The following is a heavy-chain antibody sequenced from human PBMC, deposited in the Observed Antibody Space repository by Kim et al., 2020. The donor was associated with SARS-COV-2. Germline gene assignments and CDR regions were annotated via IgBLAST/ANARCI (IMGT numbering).Heavy chain of an antibody. CDR3: ARAPAWAGPDY. V-gene: IGHV3-74*01. CDR1: GFTFSSYW. J-gene: IGHJ4*02. Sequence: GGSLRLSCAASGFTFSSYWMHWVRQAPGKGLVWVSRINSDGSSTSYADSVKGRFTISRDNAKNTLYLQMNSLRAEDTAVYYCARAPAWAGPDYWGQGTLVTVSS. D-gene: IGHD3-10*01. CDR2: INSDGSST.